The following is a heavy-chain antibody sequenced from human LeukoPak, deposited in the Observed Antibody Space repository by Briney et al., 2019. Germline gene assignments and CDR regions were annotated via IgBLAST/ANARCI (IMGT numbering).Heavy chain of an antibody. D-gene: IGHD3-16*01. CDR1: GFTFTTYS. J-gene: IGHJ5*02. Sequence: GGSLRLSCAASGFTFTTYSMNWVRQAPGKGLEWVSSISSSSTYIYYAGSVKGRSTISRDNAENSASLQMNSLRVEDSAVYYCVRAVVWGTSPNWLDPWGQGTLVTVSS. CDR2: ISSSSTYI. CDR3: VRAVVWGTSPNWLDP. V-gene: IGHV3-21*01.